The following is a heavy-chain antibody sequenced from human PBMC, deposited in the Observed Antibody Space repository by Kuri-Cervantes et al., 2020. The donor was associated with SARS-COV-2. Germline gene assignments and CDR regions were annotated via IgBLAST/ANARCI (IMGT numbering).Heavy chain of an antibody. CDR2: IIPIFGTA. V-gene: IGHV1-69*13. CDR3: ARAGTAQSDYSRINYYYGMDV. D-gene: IGHD4-11*01. Sequence: SVKVSCKASGYTFTSYDINWVRQATGQGLEWMGGIIPIFGTANYAQKFQGRVTITADESTSTAYMELSSLRSEDTAVYYCARAGTAQSDYSRINYYYGMDVWGQGTTVTVSS. J-gene: IGHJ6*02. CDR1: GYTFTSYD.